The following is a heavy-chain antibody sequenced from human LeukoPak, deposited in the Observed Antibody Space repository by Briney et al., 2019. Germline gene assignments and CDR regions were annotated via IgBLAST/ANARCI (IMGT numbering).Heavy chain of an antibody. CDR3: ARQGIAGDY. Sequence: PGESLKISSKGSGXTFTSYCIGWVRQMPGKVLEWMLIIYPGDSDTRYSPSFQGQVTISADKSISTAYLQLSSLKASDTAMYYCARQGIAGDYWGQGTLVTVSS. D-gene: IGHD6-13*01. CDR2: IYPGDSDT. V-gene: IGHV5-51*01. J-gene: IGHJ4*02. CDR1: GXTFTSYC.